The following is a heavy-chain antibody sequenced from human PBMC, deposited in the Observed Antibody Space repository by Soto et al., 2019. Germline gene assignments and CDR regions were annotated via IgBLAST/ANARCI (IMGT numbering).Heavy chain of an antibody. Sequence: EVQLLESGGGLVQPGGSLRLSCAASGFTFSSYAMSWVRQAPGKGLEWVSAISGSGGSTYYADSVKGRFTISRDNSKNMLYLQMNSLRAEDTAVYYCAKDYYGDHRYFDLWGRGTLVTVSS. CDR3: AKDYYGDHRYFDL. CDR1: GFTFSSYA. J-gene: IGHJ2*01. CDR2: ISGSGGST. V-gene: IGHV3-23*01. D-gene: IGHD4-17*01.